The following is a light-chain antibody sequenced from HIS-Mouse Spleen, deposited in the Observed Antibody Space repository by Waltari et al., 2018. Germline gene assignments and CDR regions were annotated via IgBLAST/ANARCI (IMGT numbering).Light chain of an antibody. CDR1: NLGSQR. V-gene: IGLV3-21*03. CDR2: DDS. Sequence: SSVLTQPPSVSVAPGKTARHTCGGTNLGSQRVHWYQQQPGQAPVLVVYDDSDRPSGIPERFSGSNSGNTATLTISRVEAGDEADYYCQVWDSSSDHVVFGGGTKLTVL. J-gene: IGLJ2*01. CDR3: QVWDSSSDHVV.